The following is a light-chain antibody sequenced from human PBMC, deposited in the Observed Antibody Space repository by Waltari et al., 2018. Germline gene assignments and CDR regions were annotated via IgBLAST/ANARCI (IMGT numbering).Light chain of an antibody. J-gene: IGLJ3*02. Sequence: QSVLTQPPSASGTPGQRVTISCSGSRSHIGGNYVYWYQQLPGTAPKLLIYRNNQRPSGVPDRFSGSKSGTSASLAISGLRSEDEADYYCAAWDDSLSGRVFGGGTKVTVL. CDR2: RNN. CDR3: AAWDDSLSGRV. V-gene: IGLV1-47*01. CDR1: RSHIGGNY.